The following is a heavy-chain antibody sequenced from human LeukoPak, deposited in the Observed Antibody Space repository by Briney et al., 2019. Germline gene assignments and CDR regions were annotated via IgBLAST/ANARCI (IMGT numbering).Heavy chain of an antibody. Sequence: SGGSLRLSCAASGFTFSSYSMNWVRQAPGKGLEWVSSISSSSSYIYYADSVKGRFTISRDNAKNSLYLQMNSLRAGDTAVYYCARTIEMATISYFDYWGQGTLVTVSS. J-gene: IGHJ4*02. CDR3: ARTIEMATISYFDY. CDR2: ISSSSSYI. CDR1: GFTFSSYS. V-gene: IGHV3-21*01. D-gene: IGHD5-24*01.